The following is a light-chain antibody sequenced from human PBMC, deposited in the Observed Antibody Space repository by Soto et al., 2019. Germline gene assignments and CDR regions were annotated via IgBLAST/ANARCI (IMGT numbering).Light chain of an antibody. CDR3: QQSYSMPPIT. CDR2: GAS. V-gene: IGKV1-39*01. J-gene: IGKJ5*01. CDR1: QNINSN. Sequence: DIEMTQSPSSLSASVGDRVSITFLASQNINSNLNWYQQKPGKAPMLLIYGASILQSGVPSRFGGSGSGTDFTLTISSLQPEDFATYYCQQSYSMPPITFGQGTRLEIK.